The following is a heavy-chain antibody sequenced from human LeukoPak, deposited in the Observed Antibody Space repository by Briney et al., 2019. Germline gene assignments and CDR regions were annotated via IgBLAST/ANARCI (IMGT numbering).Heavy chain of an antibody. V-gene: IGHV4-34*01. CDR1: GGSFSGYY. CDR2: INHSGST. Sequence: PSETLSLTCAVYGGSFSGYYWSWIRQPPGKGLEWIGEINHSGSTNYNPSLKSRVTISVDTSKNQFSLKLSSVTAADTAVYYCARGGNRVRGVIRWFDPWGQGTLVTVSS. D-gene: IGHD3-10*01. CDR3: ARGGNRVRGVIRWFDP. J-gene: IGHJ5*02.